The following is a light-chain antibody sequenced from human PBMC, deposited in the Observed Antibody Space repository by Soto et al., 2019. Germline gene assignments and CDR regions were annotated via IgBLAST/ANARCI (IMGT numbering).Light chain of an antibody. V-gene: IGKV1-5*03. CDR2: KAS. CDR1: PTISTW. CDR3: QHYNSYPYT. Sequence: DIQMTQSPSTLSASVGDRVTITCRASPTISTWLAWYQQRPGKAPNLLIYKASSLESGVSSRFSGSGSGTEFTLTISNLQPDDFATYYCQHYNSYPYTFGQGTKLEIK. J-gene: IGKJ2*01.